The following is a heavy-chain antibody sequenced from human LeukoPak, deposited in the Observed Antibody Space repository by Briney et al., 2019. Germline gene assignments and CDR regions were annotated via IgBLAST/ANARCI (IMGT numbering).Heavy chain of an antibody. CDR3: ATSPTYYYDSSGYSAFDI. V-gene: IGHV1-18*01. CDR2: ISAFNGNT. Sequence: ASVKVSCKASGYIFTSYGVSWVRQAPGQGLEWMGWISAFNGNTNYAQKFRGRVTMTTEASTSTAYMELRSLRSDDTAFYYCATSPTYYYDSSGYSAFDIWGQGTMVTVSS. J-gene: IGHJ3*02. CDR1: GYIFTSYG. D-gene: IGHD3-22*01.